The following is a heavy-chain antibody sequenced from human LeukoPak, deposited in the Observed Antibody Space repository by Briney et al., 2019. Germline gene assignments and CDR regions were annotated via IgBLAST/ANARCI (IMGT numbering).Heavy chain of an antibody. V-gene: IGHV3-23*01. CDR3: AREERYYYYYMDV. CDR1: GFTFNRYA. CDR2: INSNGGTT. D-gene: IGHD1-1*01. Sequence: GGSLRLSCAASGFTFNRYAMNWVRQAPGKGLEWVSGINSNGGTTYYADSVKGRFTISRDNFKNTLYLQMNSLRAEDTAVYYCAREERYYYYYMDVWGKGTTVTVSS. J-gene: IGHJ6*03.